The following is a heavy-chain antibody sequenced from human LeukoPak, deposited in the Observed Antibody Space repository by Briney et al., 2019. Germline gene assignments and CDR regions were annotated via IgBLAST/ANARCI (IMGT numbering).Heavy chain of an antibody. Sequence: GGSLRLSCAASGFTFSSYTMHWVRQAPGKGLEWVAVISYDGSNKYYADSVKGRFTISRDNSKNTLYLQMNSLRAEDTAVYYCARDGNLIVVAHYFDYWGQGTLVTVSS. D-gene: IGHD3-22*01. CDR3: ARDGNLIVVAHYFDY. CDR1: GFTFSSYT. CDR2: ISYDGSNK. J-gene: IGHJ4*02. V-gene: IGHV3-30-3*01.